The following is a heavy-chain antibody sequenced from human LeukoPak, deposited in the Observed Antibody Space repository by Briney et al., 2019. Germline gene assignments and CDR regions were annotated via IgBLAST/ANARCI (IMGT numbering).Heavy chain of an antibody. CDR3: ARGHYDVLAASYKWTPDY. CDR2: ITSGGDYI. Sequence: GGSLRLSCEVSGITLSNYGMSWVRQAPGKGLEWVSSITSGGDYIYYADSVKGRFTTSRDNAKNSLSLQLNSLRVEDTAVYYCARGHYDVLAASYKWTPDYWGQGTLVTVSS. J-gene: IGHJ4*02. D-gene: IGHD3-9*01. CDR1: GITLSNYG. V-gene: IGHV3-21*01.